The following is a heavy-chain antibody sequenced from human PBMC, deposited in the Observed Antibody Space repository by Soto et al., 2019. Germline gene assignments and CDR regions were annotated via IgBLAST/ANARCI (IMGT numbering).Heavy chain of an antibody. CDR1: GFTFSSYA. CDR2: ISYDGSNK. V-gene: IGHV3-30-3*01. J-gene: IGHJ6*02. Sequence: GGSLRLSCAASGFTFSSYAMHWVRQAPGKGLEWVAVISYDGSNKYYADSVKGRFTISRDNSKNTLYLQMNSLRAEDTAVYYCARNNMGAYYYGMDVWGQGTTVTVSS. D-gene: IGHD1-26*01. CDR3: ARNNMGAYYYGMDV.